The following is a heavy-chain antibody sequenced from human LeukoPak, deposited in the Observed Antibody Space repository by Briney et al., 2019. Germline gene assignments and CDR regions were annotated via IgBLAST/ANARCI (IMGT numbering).Heavy chain of an antibody. D-gene: IGHD7-27*01. CDR2: INHSGST. Sequence: PSETLSLTCAVYGGSFSGYYWSWIRQPPGKGLEWIGEINHSGSTNYNPSLKSRVTISVDTSKNQFSLKLSSVTAADTAVYYCASTSLGMRTKGLGYYYYGMDVWGQGTTVTVSS. CDR1: GGSFSGYY. V-gene: IGHV4-34*01. J-gene: IGHJ6*02. CDR3: ASTSLGMRTKGLGYYYYGMDV.